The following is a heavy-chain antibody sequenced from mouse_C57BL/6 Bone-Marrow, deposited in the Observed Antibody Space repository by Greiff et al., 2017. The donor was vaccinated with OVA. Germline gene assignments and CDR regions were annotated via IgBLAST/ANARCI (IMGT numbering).Heavy chain of an antibody. CDR3: AREGYGSAWFAY. D-gene: IGHD2-2*01. V-gene: IGHV1-69*01. CDR2: IDPSDSYT. CDR1: GYTFTSYW. J-gene: IGHJ3*01. Sequence: QVQLQQPGAELVMPGASVKLSCKASGYTFTSYWMHWVTQRPGQGLEWIGEIDPSDSYTNYNQKFKGKSTLTVDKSSSTAYMQLSSLTSEDSAVYYCAREGYGSAWFAYWGQGTLVTVSA.